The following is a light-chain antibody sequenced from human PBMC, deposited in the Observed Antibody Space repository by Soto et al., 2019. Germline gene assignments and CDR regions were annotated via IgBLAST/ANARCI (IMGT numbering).Light chain of an antibody. V-gene: IGLV4-69*01. J-gene: IGLJ2*01. CDR2: VSSDGSN. Sequence: QLVLTQSPSASASLGASVKLTCTLSSGHSSYAIAWHQQRPEKGPRYLMKVSSDGSNSKGDGIPDRFSGSSSGAERYLTISSLQSEDEADYYFQSWDTGARVVFGGGTKLTVL. CDR1: SGHSSYA. CDR3: QSWDTGARVV.